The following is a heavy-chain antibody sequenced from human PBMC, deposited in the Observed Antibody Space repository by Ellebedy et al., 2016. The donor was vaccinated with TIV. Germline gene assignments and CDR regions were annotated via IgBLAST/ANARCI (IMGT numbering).Heavy chain of an antibody. CDR2: IRTSGGT. V-gene: IGHV3-23*01. Sequence: GESLKISCAASGFTFSSYAMSWVRQAPGKGLEWVSNIRTSGGTYYADSVKGRFTISRDNSKNRLYLQMNSLRAEDTAVYYCAKWNLVVEGIDYWGQGTLVTVSS. CDR3: AKWNLVVEGIDY. CDR1: GFTFSSYA. J-gene: IGHJ4*02. D-gene: IGHD3-22*01.